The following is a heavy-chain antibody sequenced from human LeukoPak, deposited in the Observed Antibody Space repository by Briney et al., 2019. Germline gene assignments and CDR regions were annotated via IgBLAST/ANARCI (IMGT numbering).Heavy chain of an antibody. J-gene: IGHJ4*02. CDR2: ISSSGSTI. CDR3: AREDDSTGHYYGLVDY. Sequence: GGSLRLSCAASGFTFSSYEMNWVRQAPGKGLEWVSYISSSGSTIHYADSVKGRFTISRDNAKNSLYLQMNSLRAEDTAVYYCAREDDSTGHYYGLVDYWGQGTLVTVSS. CDR1: GFTFSSYE. D-gene: IGHD3-22*01. V-gene: IGHV3-48*03.